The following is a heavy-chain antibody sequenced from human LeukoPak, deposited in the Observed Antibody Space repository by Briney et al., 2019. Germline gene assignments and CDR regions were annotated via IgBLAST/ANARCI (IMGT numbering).Heavy chain of an antibody. CDR2: INHSGST. Sequence: PSQTLSLTCAVYGGSFSGYYWSWIRQPPGKGLEWIGEINHSGSTNYNPSLKSRVTISVDTSKNQFSLKLSSVTAADTAVYYCARDGGSYYIYYYYGVDVWGQGTTVTVSS. CDR3: ARDGGSYYIYYYYGVDV. V-gene: IGHV4-34*01. CDR1: GGSFSGYY. D-gene: IGHD1-26*01. J-gene: IGHJ6*02.